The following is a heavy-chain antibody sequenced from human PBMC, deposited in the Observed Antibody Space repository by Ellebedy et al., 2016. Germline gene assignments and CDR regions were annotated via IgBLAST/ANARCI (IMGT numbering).Heavy chain of an antibody. CDR2: ISSSGSTI. Sequence: LSLTCAASGFTFSDYYMSWIRQAPGKGLEWVSYISSSGSTIYYADSVKGRFTISRDNSKNTLYLQMNSLRAEDTAVYYCARGVGSGWFDPWGQGTLVTVSS. V-gene: IGHV3-11*01. D-gene: IGHD2-15*01. CDR3: ARGVGSGWFDP. J-gene: IGHJ5*02. CDR1: GFTFSDYY.